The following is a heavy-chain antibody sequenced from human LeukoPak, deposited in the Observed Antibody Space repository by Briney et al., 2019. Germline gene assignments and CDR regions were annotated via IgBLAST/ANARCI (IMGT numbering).Heavy chain of an antibody. CDR3: ARVLWLVKDRLFDY. CDR1: GFTFSSYA. V-gene: IGHV3-23*01. CDR2: ISGSGGST. D-gene: IGHD6-19*01. Sequence: GGSLRLSCAASGFTFSSYAMSWVRQAPGKGLEWVSAISGSGGSTYYADSVKGRFTISRDNSKNTLYLQMNSLRAEDTAVYYCARVLWLVKDRLFDYWGQGTLVTVSS. J-gene: IGHJ4*02.